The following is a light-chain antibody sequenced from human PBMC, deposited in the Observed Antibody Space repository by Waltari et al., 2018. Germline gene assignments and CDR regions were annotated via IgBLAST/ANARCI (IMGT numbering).Light chain of an antibody. CDR1: TGSVTRGHY. J-gene: IGLJ2*01. V-gene: IGLV7-46*01. Sequence: QAVVTQEPSLTVSPGGTVPLTCGSSTGSVTRGHYPYWLQQTPGQAPRTLIFDTSNKHSWTPARFSGSLLGGKGALTLSGAQPEDEADYYCLLSYSGVQVFGGGTKLTVL. CDR2: DTS. CDR3: LLSYSGVQV.